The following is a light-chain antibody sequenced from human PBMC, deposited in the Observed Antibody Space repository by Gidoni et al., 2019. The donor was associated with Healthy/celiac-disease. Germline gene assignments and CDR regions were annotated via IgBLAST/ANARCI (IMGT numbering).Light chain of an antibody. V-gene: IGKV3-15*01. J-gene: IGKJ1*01. CDR2: GAS. CDR1: QSVSSN. Sequence: EIVMTQSPATLSVSPGERATLSCRASQSVSSNLAWYQQKPGQAPRLLIYGASTRATGIPARLRGSGSGTEFTLTISSLQSEDFAVYYCQQYNNWPPKTFGQGTKVEIK. CDR3: QQYNNWPPKT.